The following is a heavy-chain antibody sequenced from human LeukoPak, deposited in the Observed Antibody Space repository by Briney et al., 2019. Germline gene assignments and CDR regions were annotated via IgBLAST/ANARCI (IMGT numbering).Heavy chain of an antibody. V-gene: IGHV1-69*13. Sequence: GASVKASCKASGGTFSSYAISWVRQAPGQGLEWMGGIIPIFGTANYAQKFQGRVTITADESTSTAYMELSSLRSEDTAVYYCARETGCSSTSCYYGYWGQGTLVTVSS. CDR2: IIPIFGTA. J-gene: IGHJ4*02. CDR3: ARETGCSSTSCYYGY. CDR1: GGTFSSYA. D-gene: IGHD2-2*01.